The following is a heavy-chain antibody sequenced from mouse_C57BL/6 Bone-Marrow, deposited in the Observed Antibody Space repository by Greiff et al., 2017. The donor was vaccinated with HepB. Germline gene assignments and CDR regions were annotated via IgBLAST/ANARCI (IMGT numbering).Heavy chain of an antibody. V-gene: IGHV10-3*01. Sequence: DVMLVESGGGLVQPKGSLKLSCAASGFTFNTYAMHWVRQAPCKGLEWVARIRSKSSNYATYDADSVKDRFTISRDDSQSMLYLQMNNLKTEDTAMYYCVSDWAWFAYWGQGTLVTVSA. CDR1: GFTFNTYA. CDR2: IRSKSSNYAT. CDR3: VSDWAWFAY. J-gene: IGHJ3*01.